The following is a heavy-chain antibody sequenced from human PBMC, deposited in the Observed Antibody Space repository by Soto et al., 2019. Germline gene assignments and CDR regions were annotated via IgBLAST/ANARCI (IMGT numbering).Heavy chain of an antibody. D-gene: IGHD4-17*01. J-gene: IGHJ5*02. V-gene: IGHV3-53*01. CDR3: ARAYGGNPALFDP. Sequence: EVQLVESGGGLIQPGGSLRLSCAASGFTVSRDYMSWVRQAPGKGLGWVSVIYTGGSTYYADSVKGRFTFSRDNSKNTLYLQMNSLRAEDTAVYYCARAYGGNPALFDPWGQGTLVTVSS. CDR1: GFTVSRDY. CDR2: IYTGGST.